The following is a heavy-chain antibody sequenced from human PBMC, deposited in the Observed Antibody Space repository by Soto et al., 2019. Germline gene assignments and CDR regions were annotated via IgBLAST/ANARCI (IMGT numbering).Heavy chain of an antibody. CDR1: GVSISDYY. V-gene: IGHV4-59*01. Sequence: PSETLSLTCSVSGVSISDYYWTWVRQPPGKALELIGYIYNSGSTNYNYNPSIQSRVTISLDRFKNQFTLRLSSVTAADTAVYFCARAAKDFLDYWSGTTHYGIDVWGQGTTVTVSS. J-gene: IGHJ6*02. CDR3: ARAAKDFLDYWSGTTHYGIDV. CDR2: IYNSGSTNY. D-gene: IGHD3-3*01.